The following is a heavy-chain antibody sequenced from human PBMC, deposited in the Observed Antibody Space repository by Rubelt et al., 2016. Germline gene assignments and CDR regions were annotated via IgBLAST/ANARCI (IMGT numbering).Heavy chain of an antibody. D-gene: IGHD2-2*01. J-gene: IGHJ4*02. CDR3: ARVACSSTCLVDY. V-gene: IGHV3-21*06. Sequence: EVQLVESGGGLVKPGESLRLSCTASEFTFSDGWMSWVRQAPGKGLEWVSSISRSSNYIYYADSVQGRFTISRDNAKNVRYMQMYRLRAEETAVYYGARVACSSTCLVDYWGQGTLVTVSS. CDR1: EFTFSDGW. CDR2: ISRSSNYI.